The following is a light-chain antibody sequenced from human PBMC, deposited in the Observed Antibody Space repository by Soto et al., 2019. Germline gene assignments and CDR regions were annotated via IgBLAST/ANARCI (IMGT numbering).Light chain of an antibody. CDR3: SSYTSISTYV. CDR2: DVS. V-gene: IGLV2-18*02. Sequence: QSALTQPPSVSGSPGQSVAISCTGTGSDIGTFNRVSWYQQSPGTAPKLIIYDVSDRPSGVPDRFSGSKSGNTASLTISGLQAEHEADYYCSSYTSISTYVFGTGTKLTVL. CDR1: GSDIGTFNR. J-gene: IGLJ1*01.